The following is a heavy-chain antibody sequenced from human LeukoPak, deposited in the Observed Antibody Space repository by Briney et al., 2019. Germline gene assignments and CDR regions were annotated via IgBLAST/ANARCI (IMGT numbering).Heavy chain of an antibody. D-gene: IGHD3-22*01. Sequence: SQTLSLTCTVSGGSISSGSYYWSWLRQPAGKGLEWIGRIYTSGSTNYNPSLKSRVTISLNSSKNQFSLKLSSVTAADTAVYYCAREDYYDSSDDPADAFDIWGQGTMVTVSS. CDR1: GGSISSGSYY. J-gene: IGHJ3*02. V-gene: IGHV4-61*02. CDR2: IYTSGST. CDR3: AREDYYDSSDDPADAFDI.